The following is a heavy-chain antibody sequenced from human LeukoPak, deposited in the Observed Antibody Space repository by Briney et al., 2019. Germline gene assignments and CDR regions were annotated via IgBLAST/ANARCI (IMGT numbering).Heavy chain of an antibody. D-gene: IGHD2-2*03. CDR3: ARSGYCSSTSCPTTPGMLH. CDR2: IIPILGIA. Sequence: GASVKVSCKASGGTFSSYAISWVRQAPGQGLEWMGRIIPILGIANYAQKFQGRVTITADKSTSTAYMELSSLRSEDTAVYYCARSGYCSSTSCPTTPGMLHWGQGTLVTVSS. J-gene: IGHJ1*01. CDR1: GGTFSSYA. V-gene: IGHV1-69*04.